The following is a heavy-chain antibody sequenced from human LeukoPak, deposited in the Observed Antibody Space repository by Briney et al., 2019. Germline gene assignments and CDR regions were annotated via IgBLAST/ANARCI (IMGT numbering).Heavy chain of an antibody. CDR1: GFTFSNYD. Sequence: GGSLRLSCAASGFTFSNYDMSWVRQAPGRGLEWVSVLYGGGTTYYADSVKGRFTISRDNSKNTLFLQMNSLRAEGTAVYCARGRVGAPDVFDIWGQGTMVTVSS. D-gene: IGHD1-26*01. CDR3: ARGRVGAPDVFDI. J-gene: IGHJ3*02. CDR2: LYGGGTT. V-gene: IGHV3-53*01.